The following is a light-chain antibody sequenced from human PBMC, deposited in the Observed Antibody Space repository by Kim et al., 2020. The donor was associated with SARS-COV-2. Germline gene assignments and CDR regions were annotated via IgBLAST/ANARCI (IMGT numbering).Light chain of an antibody. CDR1: QSLSSW. J-gene: IGKJ4*01. Sequence: DIQMTQSPPTLSASVGDRVTITCRASQSLSSWLAWYQQKPGKAPKLLIYNDSSFESGVPSRFSGSGSGTEFTLTISSLQPDDFATYYCQQYNSNSITFGGRTMREIK. V-gene: IGKV1-5*01. CDR3: QQYNSNSIT. CDR2: NDS.